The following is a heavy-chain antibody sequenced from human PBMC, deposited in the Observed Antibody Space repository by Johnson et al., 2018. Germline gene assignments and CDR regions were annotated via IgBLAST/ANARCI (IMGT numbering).Heavy chain of an antibody. V-gene: IGHV3-7*01. D-gene: IGHD1-14*01. J-gene: IGHJ3*02. CDR3: ARDAVRSRSGVNVGAFDI. CDR1: GFTFSSYW. Sequence: VQLVQSGGGLVQPGGSLRLSCAASGFTFSSYWMSWVRQAPGKGLEWVANIKQDGSEKYYVDSVKGRFTISRDNAKNSLYLQMNSLKAEDTAVYYCARDAVRSRSGVNVGAFDIWGQGTMVTVSS. CDR2: IKQDGSEK.